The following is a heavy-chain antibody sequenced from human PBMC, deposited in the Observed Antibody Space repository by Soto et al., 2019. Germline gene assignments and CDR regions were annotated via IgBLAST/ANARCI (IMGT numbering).Heavy chain of an antibody. Sequence: PGGPLRLSCAASGFTFSSYGMHWVRQAPGKGLEWVAVISYDGSNKYYADSVKGRFTISRDNSKNTLYLQMNSLRAEDTAVYYCARDSNKYYYDSSGNFDYWGQGTLVTVSS. J-gene: IGHJ4*02. D-gene: IGHD3-22*01. V-gene: IGHV3-30*03. CDR2: ISYDGSNK. CDR3: ARDSNKYYYDSSGNFDY. CDR1: GFTFSSYG.